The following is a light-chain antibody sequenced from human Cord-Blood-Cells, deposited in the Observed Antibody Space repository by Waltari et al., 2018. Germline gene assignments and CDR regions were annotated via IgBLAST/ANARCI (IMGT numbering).Light chain of an antibody. CDR3: MQAIQTWT. CDR2: LGS. CDR1: QSLLHSNGYNY. Sequence: VMSQSPLSLPVTPGEPASISCRSSQSLLHSNGYNYLDWYLQRPGQAPQLLIYLGSDRAPGVPDMFSGRGSGTEFTLNISRVQAQDVGVYSCMQAIQTWTVSQGTKVEIK. J-gene: IGKJ1*01. V-gene: IGKV2-28*01.